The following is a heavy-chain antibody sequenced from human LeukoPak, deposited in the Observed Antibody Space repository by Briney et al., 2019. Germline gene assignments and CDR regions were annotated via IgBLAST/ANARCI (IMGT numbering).Heavy chain of an antibody. V-gene: IGHV3-7*01. Sequence: GGSLRLSCAASGFTFSSYWMSWVRQAPGKGLEWVASIKQDGSDKYYVDSVKGRFTISRDNAKNSLYLQMNSLRAEDTAVFYCARDSGTGWNYWGQGTLVTVSS. CDR1: GFTFSSYW. CDR3: ARDSGTGWNY. D-gene: IGHD3/OR15-3a*01. J-gene: IGHJ4*02. CDR2: IKQDGSDK.